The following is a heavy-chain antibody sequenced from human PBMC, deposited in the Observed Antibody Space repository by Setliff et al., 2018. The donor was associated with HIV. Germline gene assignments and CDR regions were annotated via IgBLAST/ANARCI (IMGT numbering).Heavy chain of an antibody. CDR2: ISENGGRA. V-gene: IGHV3-43*01. J-gene: IGHJ6*02. Sequence: GGSLRLSCVGTGFTFDDHIMHWVRQVPGRGLEWVSLISENGGRANYADSVKGRFTVSRDNRKRSLFLEMNHLTAEDTALYYCVKGPILTGHQLNYYYYGIDVWGQGTMVTVSS. D-gene: IGHD3-9*01. CDR1: GFTFDDHI. CDR3: VKGPILTGHQLNYYYYGIDV.